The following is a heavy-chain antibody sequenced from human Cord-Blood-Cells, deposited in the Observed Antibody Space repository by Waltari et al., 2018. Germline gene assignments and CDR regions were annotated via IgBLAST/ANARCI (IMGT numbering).Heavy chain of an antibody. V-gene: IGHV1-2*02. J-gene: IGHJ3*02. Sequence: QVQLVQSGAEVKKPGASVKVSCKASGYTFTGYYMHWVRQAPGQGLEWMGWIKPNRGGTNYAQKFQGRVTMTRDTSISTAYMELSRLRSDDTAVYYCARIPDGLGLGAFDIWGQGTMVTVSS. D-gene: IGHD2-8*01. CDR3: ARIPDGLGLGAFDI. CDR1: GYTFTGYY. CDR2: IKPNRGGT.